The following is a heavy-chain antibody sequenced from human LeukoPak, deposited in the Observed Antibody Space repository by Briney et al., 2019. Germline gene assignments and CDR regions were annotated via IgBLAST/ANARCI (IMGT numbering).Heavy chain of an antibody. V-gene: IGHV4-61*05. D-gene: IGHD6-19*01. CDR3: ARRGSGAVAGSYYYYGMDV. J-gene: IGHJ6*02. Sequence: ETLSLTCTVSGGSISSSSYYWSWIRQPPGKGLEWIGYIYYSGSTNYNPSLKSRVTISVDTSKNQFSLKLSSVTAADTAVYYCARRGSGAVAGSYYYYGMDVWGQGTTVTVSS. CDR2: IYYSGST. CDR1: GGSISSSSYY.